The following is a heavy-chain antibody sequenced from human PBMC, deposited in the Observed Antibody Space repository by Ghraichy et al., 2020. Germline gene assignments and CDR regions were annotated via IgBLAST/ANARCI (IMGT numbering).Heavy chain of an antibody. J-gene: IGHJ4*02. CDR2: INSDGSST. V-gene: IGHV3-74*01. D-gene: IGHD3-22*01. Sequence: SCAASGFTFSSYWMHWVRQAPGKGLVWVSRINSDGSSTNYADSVKGRFTISRDNAKNTLYLQMNSLRAEDTAVYYCASLDSSGYYVAFWGQGTLVTVSS. CDR1: GFTFSSYW. CDR3: ASLDSSGYYVAF.